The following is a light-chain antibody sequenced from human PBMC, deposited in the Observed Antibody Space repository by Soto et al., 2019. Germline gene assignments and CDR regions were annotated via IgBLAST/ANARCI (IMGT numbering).Light chain of an antibody. V-gene: IGKV1-39*01. J-gene: IGKJ2*01. CDR2: AAS. CDR3: QQSYSTLMYT. Sequence: DIQMTQSPSSLSASVGDRVTITCRASQSSSSYLNWYQQKPGKAPKLLIYAASSLQSGVRSRFSGSGSGTDFTLTISSLQPEYFATYSCQQSYSTLMYTFVQGTKLEIK. CDR1: QSSSSY.